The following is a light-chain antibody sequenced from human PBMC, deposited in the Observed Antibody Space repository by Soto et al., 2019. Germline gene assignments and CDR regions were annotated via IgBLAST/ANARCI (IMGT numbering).Light chain of an antibody. Sequence: EIALTQSPGTLSLSPVERATLSCMASQSVSSSYLAWYRQKPGQAPRLLIYGASSRATGIPDRFSGSGSGTDFTLTISRLEPEDFAVYYCQQYGSSGTFGQGTKVDIK. CDR2: GAS. J-gene: IGKJ1*01. CDR1: QSVSSSY. V-gene: IGKV3-20*01. CDR3: QQYGSSGT.